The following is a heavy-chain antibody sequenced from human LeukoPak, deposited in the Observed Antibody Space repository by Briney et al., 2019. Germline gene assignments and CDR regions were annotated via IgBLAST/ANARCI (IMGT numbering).Heavy chain of an antibody. CDR1: GGSFSGYY. V-gene: IGHV4-34*01. CDR2: INHSGST. CDR3: ARGRYYYDSSGYLLFDY. Sequence: SETLSLTCAVYGGSFSGYYWSWIRQPPGKGLEWIGEINHSGSTNYNPPLKSRVTISVDTSKNQFSLKLSSVTAADTAVYYCARGRYYYDSSGYLLFDYWGQGTLVTVSS. J-gene: IGHJ4*02. D-gene: IGHD3-22*01.